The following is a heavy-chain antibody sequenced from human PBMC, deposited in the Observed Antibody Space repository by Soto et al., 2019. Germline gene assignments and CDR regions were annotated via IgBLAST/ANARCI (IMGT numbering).Heavy chain of an antibody. J-gene: IGHJ3*02. CDR3: ARDDYGNYGGAFGI. CDR2: ISTTSTPI. V-gene: IGHV3-48*01. CDR1: GFTFSSYS. D-gene: IGHD4-17*01. Sequence: EVQLVESGGDLVQPGGSLRLSCAASGFTFSSYSMNWVRQAPGKGLEWVSFISTTSTPIYYADSVKGRFTISRDNVKNSLYLQMNRLRAEDTAVYYCARDDYGNYGGAFGIWGQGTVVTVSS.